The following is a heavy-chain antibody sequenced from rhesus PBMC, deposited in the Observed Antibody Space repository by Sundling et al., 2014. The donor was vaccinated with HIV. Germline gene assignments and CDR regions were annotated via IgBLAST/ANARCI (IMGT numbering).Heavy chain of an antibody. J-gene: IGHJ4*01. Sequence: QAQLQESGPGLVKPSETLSLTCAVSGGSFSGHYWGWIRQPPGKGLQWIGYISGSSGSTDYNPSLKSRVTISTDTSKKQFSLKLASVTAADTAVYYCARGPSNWNYFDPWGPGVLVTVSS. CDR1: GGSFSGHY. CDR2: ISGSSGST. D-gene: IGHD1-32*01. V-gene: IGHV4-165*01. CDR3: ARGPSNWNYFDP.